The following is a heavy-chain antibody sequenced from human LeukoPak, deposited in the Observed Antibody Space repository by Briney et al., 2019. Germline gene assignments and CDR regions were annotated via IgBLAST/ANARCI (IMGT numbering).Heavy chain of an antibody. J-gene: IGHJ4*02. CDR1: GGSISSSSYY. D-gene: IGHD3-3*01. CDR3: ARHYYDFWSVKSYYFDY. CDR2: IYYSGST. Sequence: PSETLSLTXTVSGGSISSSSYYWGWIRQPPGKGLEGIGSIYYSGSTYYNPSLKSRVTISVDTSKNQFSLKLSSVTAADTAVYYCARHYYDFWSVKSYYFDYWGQGTLVTVSS. V-gene: IGHV4-39*01.